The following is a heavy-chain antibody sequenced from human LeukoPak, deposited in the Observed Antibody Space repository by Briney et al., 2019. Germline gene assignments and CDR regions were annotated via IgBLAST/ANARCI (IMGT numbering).Heavy chain of an antibody. Sequence: PGGSLRPSCAASGFTFDDYAMHWVRQAPGKGLEWVSLISWDGGSTYYADSVKGRLTISRDNSKNSLYLQMNSLRAEDTALYYCAKDLGALLYYYDSSGLDYWGQGTLVTVSS. CDR2: ISWDGGST. V-gene: IGHV3-43D*03. CDR1: GFTFDDYA. D-gene: IGHD3-22*01. J-gene: IGHJ4*02. CDR3: AKDLGALLYYYDSSGLDY.